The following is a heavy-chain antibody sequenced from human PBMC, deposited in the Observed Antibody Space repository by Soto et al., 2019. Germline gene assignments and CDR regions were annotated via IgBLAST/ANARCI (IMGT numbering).Heavy chain of an antibody. CDR2: IYYSGGT. Sequence: PETRSLTCTVSGGSISRSSYFVGCIRHAPGKGLEWIGSIYYSGGTYYNPSLKSRVTISVDTSKNQFSLKLSSVTAADTAVYYCVSVNILPGYYLDHWGQGTLVTVS. J-gene: IGHJ4*02. CDR3: VSVNILPGYYLDH. D-gene: IGHD3-9*01. CDR1: GGSISRSSYF. V-gene: IGHV4-39*01.